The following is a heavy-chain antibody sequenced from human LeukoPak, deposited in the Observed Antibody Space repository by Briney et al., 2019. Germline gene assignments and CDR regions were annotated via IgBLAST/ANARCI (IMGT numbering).Heavy chain of an antibody. D-gene: IGHD3-9*01. J-gene: IGHJ6*02. Sequence: GGSLRLSCVGSGFTFSNYWVHWVRQDPGEGLVWVSRINVEGSRTDYADSVRGRFTISRDNSKNTLYLQMNSLRAEDTAVYYCAKVLRYFMDVWGQGTTVTVSS. V-gene: IGHV3-74*01. CDR2: INVEGSRT. CDR1: GFTFSNYW. CDR3: AKVLRYFMDV.